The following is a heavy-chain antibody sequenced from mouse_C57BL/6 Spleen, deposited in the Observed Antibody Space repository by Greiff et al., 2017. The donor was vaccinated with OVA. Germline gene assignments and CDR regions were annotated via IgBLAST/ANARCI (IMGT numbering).Heavy chain of an antibody. CDR2: IDPNSGGT. D-gene: IGHD1-1*01. J-gene: IGHJ2*01. Sequence: QVHVKQPGAELVKPGASVKLSCKASGYTFTSYWMHWVKQRPGRGLEWIGRIDPNSGGTKYNEKFKSKATLTVDKPSSTAYMQLRSLTSEDSAVYYCARSDYGSSFYFDYWGQGTTLTVSS. CDR3: ARSDYGSSFYFDY. CDR1: GYTFTSYW. V-gene: IGHV1-72*01.